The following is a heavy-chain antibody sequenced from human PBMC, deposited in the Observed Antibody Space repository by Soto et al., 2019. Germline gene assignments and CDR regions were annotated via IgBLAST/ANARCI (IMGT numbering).Heavy chain of an antibody. J-gene: IGHJ4*02. D-gene: IGHD3-10*01. CDR2: ISAYNGNT. Sequence: ASVKVSCKASGYTFTSYGIIWVRQAPGQGLEWMGWISAYNGNTNYAQKLQGRVTMTTDTSTSTAYMELRSLRSDDTAVYYCARDMVRGVIITDPFDYWGQGTLVTVSS. CDR1: GYTFTSYG. V-gene: IGHV1-18*01. CDR3: ARDMVRGVIITDPFDY.